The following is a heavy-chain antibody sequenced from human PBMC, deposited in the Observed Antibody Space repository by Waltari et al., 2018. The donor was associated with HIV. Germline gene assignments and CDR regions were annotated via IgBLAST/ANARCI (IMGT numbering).Heavy chain of an antibody. D-gene: IGHD3-9*01. J-gene: IGHJ4*02. CDR3: ARDLVVLRYFDWLSTYFDY. Sequence: EVQLVESGGGLVQPGGSLRLSCAASGFTFSSYWMHWVRHAPGKGLCGVSSSKRDGTITTYADSVKGRFTISRDNAKNTLFLQRNSLRAEDTAIYYCARDLVVLRYFDWLSTYFDYWGQGTLVTVSS. V-gene: IGHV3-74*01. CDR1: GFTFSSYW. CDR2: SKRDGTIT.